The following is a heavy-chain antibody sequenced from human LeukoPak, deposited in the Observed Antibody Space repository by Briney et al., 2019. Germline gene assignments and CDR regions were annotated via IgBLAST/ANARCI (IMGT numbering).Heavy chain of an antibody. D-gene: IGHD1-26*01. Sequence: GGSLRLSCAASGFTLDDYGFSWVRQAPGKGLEWVSGINWNGGSTGYADSVKGRFTISRDNAKNSLYLQMNSLRAEDTALYYCASGGIYYGAAFDFWGQGTLVTVSS. CDR1: GFTLDDYG. V-gene: IGHV3-20*04. J-gene: IGHJ4*02. CDR3: ASGGIYYGAAFDF. CDR2: INWNGGST.